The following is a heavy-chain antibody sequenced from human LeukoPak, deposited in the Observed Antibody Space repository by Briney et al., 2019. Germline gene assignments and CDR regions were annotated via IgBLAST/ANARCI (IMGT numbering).Heavy chain of an antibody. J-gene: IGHJ4*02. Sequence: GGSLRLSYAASGFTFSGSAMHWVRQASGKGLEWVGRIRSKANSYATAYAASVKGRFIISRDDSKNTAYLQMNSLKTEDTAVYYCTRHNGDYCSGGSCYWNGVDYWGQGTLVTVSS. D-gene: IGHD2-15*01. CDR2: IRSKANSYAT. CDR3: TRHNGDYCSGGSCYWNGVDY. V-gene: IGHV3-73*01. CDR1: GFTFSGSA.